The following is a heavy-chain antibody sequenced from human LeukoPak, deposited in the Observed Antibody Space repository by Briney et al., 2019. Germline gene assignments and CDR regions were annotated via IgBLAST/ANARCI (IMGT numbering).Heavy chain of an antibody. J-gene: IGHJ6*03. CDR2: MNPTSGDT. CDR3: ARVVMKAFYYYYMDV. CDR1: GYTFSDYD. V-gene: IGHV1-8*01. D-gene: IGHD2-21*01. Sequence: ASVKVSCKASGYTFSDYDVNWVRQAPGQGLEWLGWMNPTSGDTGYAQKFQGRVTMTRSMSRNTAYMELSRLRSEDTAVYFCARVVMKAFYYYYMDVWGKGTTIIISS.